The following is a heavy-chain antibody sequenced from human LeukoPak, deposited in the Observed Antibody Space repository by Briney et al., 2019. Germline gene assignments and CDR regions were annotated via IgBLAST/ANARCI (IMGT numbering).Heavy chain of an antibody. CDR3: ARQYIDILTGYHRGELYWYFDL. D-gene: IGHD3-9*01. CDR1: DDSISSSTYY. CDR2: LYYSGKT. J-gene: IGHJ2*01. V-gene: IGHV4-39*01. Sequence: PSETLSLTCIISDDSISSSTYYWGWIRQPPGKGLEWIGTLYYSGKTYYNPSLKSRVTISVDTSKSQFSLKLSSVTAADTAVYYCARQYIDILTGYHRGELYWYFDLWGRGTLVTVSS.